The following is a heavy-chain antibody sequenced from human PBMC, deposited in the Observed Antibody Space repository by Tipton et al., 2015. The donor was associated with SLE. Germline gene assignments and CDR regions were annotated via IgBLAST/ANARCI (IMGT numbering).Heavy chain of an antibody. J-gene: IGHJ3*02. V-gene: IGHV4-31*03. CDR2: IYYSGST. Sequence: TLSLTCTVSGGSISSGGYYWSWIRQHPGKGLEWIGYIYYSGSTYYNPSLKSRVTISVDTSKNQFSLKLSSVTAADTAVYHCARGRPVVVVAADAFDIWGQGTMVTVSS. CDR1: GGSISSGGYY. D-gene: IGHD2-15*01. CDR3: ARGRPVVVVAADAFDI.